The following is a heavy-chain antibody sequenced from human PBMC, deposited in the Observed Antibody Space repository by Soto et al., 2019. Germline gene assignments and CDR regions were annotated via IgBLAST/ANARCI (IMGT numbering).Heavy chain of an antibody. J-gene: IGHJ6*02. Sequence: ASVKVSCKASGYTFTSYGISWVRQAPGQGLEWMGWISAYNGNTNYAQKLQGRVTMTTDTSTSTAYMELRSLRSDDTAVYYCARDLYSSSWSTVYFYYAMDVSGQATTYTLS. CDR1: GYTFTSYG. V-gene: IGHV1-18*04. CDR3: ARDLYSSSWSTVYFYYAMDV. CDR2: ISAYNGNT. D-gene: IGHD6-13*01.